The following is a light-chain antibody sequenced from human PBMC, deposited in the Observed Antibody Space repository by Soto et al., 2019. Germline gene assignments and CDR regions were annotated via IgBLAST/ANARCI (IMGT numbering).Light chain of an antibody. CDR3: SSYTTSNTRQIV. J-gene: IGLJ1*01. V-gene: IGLV2-14*03. Sequence: SVVTRPASVSGSPGQPITISCTGTSSDVCGYNYVSWYQHHPGKAPKLLIYDVSNRPSGVSNRFSGSKSDNTASLTISGLQPEDEADYYCSSYTTSNTRQIVFGTGTKVTVL. CDR2: DVS. CDR1: SSDVCGYNY.